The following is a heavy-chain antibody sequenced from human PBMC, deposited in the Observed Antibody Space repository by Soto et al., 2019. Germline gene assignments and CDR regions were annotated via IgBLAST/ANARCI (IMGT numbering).Heavy chain of an antibody. Sequence: SVKVSCKASGGTFSSYAISWVRQAPGQGLEWMGGIIPIFGTANYAQKFQGRVTITADESTSTAYMELSSLRSEDTAVYYCARPGPVLRFLEWFPSDYYYGMDVWGQGTTVTVSS. CDR2: IIPIFGTA. CDR3: ARPGPVLRFLEWFPSDYYYGMDV. J-gene: IGHJ6*02. CDR1: GGTFSSYA. V-gene: IGHV1-69*13. D-gene: IGHD3-3*01.